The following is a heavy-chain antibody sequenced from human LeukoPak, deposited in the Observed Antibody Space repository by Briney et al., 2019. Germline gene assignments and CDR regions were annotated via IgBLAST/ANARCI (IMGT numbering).Heavy chain of an antibody. CDR1: GFTFSNYA. J-gene: IGHJ3*02. Sequence: PGGSLRLSCEASGFTFSNYAMNWVRQTPGKGLEWVSSITSYRRDTYYADSVKGRFTISRDNSKNTLHLQMNSLRGEDTAVYYCARDLAAANYDAFDIWGHGTMVTVSS. CDR2: ITSYRRDT. D-gene: IGHD6-25*01. V-gene: IGHV3-23*01. CDR3: ARDLAAANYDAFDI.